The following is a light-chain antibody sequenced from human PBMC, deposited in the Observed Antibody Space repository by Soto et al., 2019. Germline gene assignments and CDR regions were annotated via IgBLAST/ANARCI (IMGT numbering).Light chain of an antibody. J-gene: IGKJ1*01. CDR2: LGS. Sequence: DIVMTQSPLSLPVTPGEPASISCRSSQNLLYSNGYNYLDWYLQKPGQSPQLLIYLGSNRSSGVPDRFSGSGSGTDFTLKISRVEPEDVGVYYCMQTLRTIGKCGQGTKVDIK. CDR1: QNLLYSNGYNY. CDR3: MQTLRTIGK. V-gene: IGKV2-28*01.